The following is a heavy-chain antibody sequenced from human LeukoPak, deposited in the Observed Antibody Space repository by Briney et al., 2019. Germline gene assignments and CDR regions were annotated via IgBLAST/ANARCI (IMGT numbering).Heavy chain of an antibody. CDR1: GFTFSSYG. V-gene: IGHV3-33*06. Sequence: PGGSLRLSCAASGFTFSSYGMHWGRQAPGKGLEWVAVIWYDGSNKYCADSVKGRFTISRDNSKNTLYLQMNSLRAEDTALYYRAKERGSDGLDAFDISGAGTMCTVSS. CDR2: IWYDGSNK. CDR3: AKERGSDGLDAFDI. J-gene: IGHJ3*02. D-gene: IGHD1-26*01.